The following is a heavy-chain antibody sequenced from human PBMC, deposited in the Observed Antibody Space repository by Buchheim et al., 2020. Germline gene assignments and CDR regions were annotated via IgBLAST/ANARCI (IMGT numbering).Heavy chain of an antibody. J-gene: IGHJ6*03. Sequence: EVQLLESGGGLVQPGGSVRLSCEASGFTFSSFTMSWVRQSPGKGLEWVSTIFGSGSGTYYADSVKGRFTISRDNFNSTVYLQMNSLRAEDSAVYYCARQGQLGYCGGGNCFQKYYYMDVWGEGTT. V-gene: IGHV3-23*05. CDR2: IFGSGSGT. CDR1: GFTFSSFT. D-gene: IGHD2-15*01. CDR3: ARQGQLGYCGGGNCFQKYYYMDV.